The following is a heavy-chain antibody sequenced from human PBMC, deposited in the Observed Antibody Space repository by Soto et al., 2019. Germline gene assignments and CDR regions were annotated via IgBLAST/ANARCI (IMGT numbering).Heavy chain of an antibody. CDR1: GFTFNEYA. CDR3: AKAIPPGSYYSAIDY. D-gene: IGHD3-10*01. Sequence: ESGGGLVQPGRSLRLSCGTSGFTFNEYAIHWVRQAAGKGLEWVSGISWNSDTIAYADSVKGRFTISRDNAKKSVYLQMNSLRTEDTALYYCAKAIPPGSYYSAIDYWGQGTLVTVSS. J-gene: IGHJ4*02. CDR2: ISWNSDTI. V-gene: IGHV3-9*01.